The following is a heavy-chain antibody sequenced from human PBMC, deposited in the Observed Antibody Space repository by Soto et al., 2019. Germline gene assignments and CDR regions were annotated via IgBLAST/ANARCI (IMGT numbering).Heavy chain of an antibody. J-gene: IGHJ4*02. CDR1: GGSFSGYY. CDR2: INHSGST. CDR3: ARGPSRIAVAGTHVDY. Sequence: QVQLQQWGAGLLKPSETLSLTCAVYGGSFSGYYWSWIRQPPGKGLEWIGEINHSGSTNYNPSLKVRATMSVDTSQNQFSLKLSSVAAADTAVYYCARGPSRIAVAGTHVDYWGQGTLVTVSS. D-gene: IGHD6-19*01. V-gene: IGHV4-34*01.